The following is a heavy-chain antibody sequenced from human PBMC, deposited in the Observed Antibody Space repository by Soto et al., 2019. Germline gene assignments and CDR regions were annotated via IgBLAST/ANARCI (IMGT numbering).Heavy chain of an antibody. CDR2: TYYRSKWYN. J-gene: IGHJ5*02. Sequence: PSQALSLTCAISGDSVSSNSAAWNWIRQSPSRGLEWLGRTYYRSKWYNDYAVSVKSRITINPDTSQNQFSLQLNSVTPDDTAVYYCARDLGARFGTDNGFDPWGQGTLVTVSS. D-gene: IGHD3-10*01. CDR3: ARDLGARFGTDNGFDP. V-gene: IGHV6-1*01. CDR1: GDSVSSNSAA.